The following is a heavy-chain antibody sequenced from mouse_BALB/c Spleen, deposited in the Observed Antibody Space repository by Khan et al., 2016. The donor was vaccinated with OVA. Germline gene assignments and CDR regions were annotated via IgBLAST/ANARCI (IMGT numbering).Heavy chain of an antibody. D-gene: IGHD1-3*01. Sequence: EVELVESGGDLVKPGGSLKLSCAASGFTFSSYGMSWVRQTPDKRLEWVAIIISGDIYTYYPDSVKGRFTISRDNAKNTLYLQMSSLKSEDTAMYYCARQGYSGGFAYWGQGTLVTVSA. CDR1: GFTFSSYG. V-gene: IGHV5-6*01. CDR3: ARQGYSGGFAY. J-gene: IGHJ3*01. CDR2: IISGDIYT.